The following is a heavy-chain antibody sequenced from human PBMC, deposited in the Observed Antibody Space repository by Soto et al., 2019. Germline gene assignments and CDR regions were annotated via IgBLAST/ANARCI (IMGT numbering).Heavy chain of an antibody. CDR1: GFTFSSYG. D-gene: IGHD6-19*01. CDR2: ISYDGSNK. CDR3: AKDHRYSSGWYGHQYYYYGMDV. J-gene: IGHJ6*02. Sequence: GGSLRLFCAASGFTFSSYGMHWVRQAPGKGLEWVAVISYDGSNKYYADSVKGRFTISRDNSKNTLYLQMNSLRAEDTAVYYCAKDHRYSSGWYGHQYYYYGMDVWGQGTTVTVSS. V-gene: IGHV3-30*18.